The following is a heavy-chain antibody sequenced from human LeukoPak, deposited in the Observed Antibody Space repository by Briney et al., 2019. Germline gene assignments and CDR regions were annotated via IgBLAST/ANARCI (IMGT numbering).Heavy chain of an antibody. V-gene: IGHV3-43*01. CDR3: AKENRNRGYYNMDV. CDR1: GFTFDDYT. D-gene: IGHD1-14*01. CDR2: ISWDGGST. Sequence: GGSLRLSCAASGFTFDDYTMHWVRQAPGKGLEWVSLISWDGGSTYYADSVKGRFTISRDNSKNSLYLPMNSLRTEDTALYYCAKENRNRGYYNMDVWGKGTTVTVSS. J-gene: IGHJ6*03.